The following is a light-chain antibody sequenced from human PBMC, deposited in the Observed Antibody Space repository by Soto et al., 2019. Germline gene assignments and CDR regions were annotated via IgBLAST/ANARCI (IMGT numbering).Light chain of an antibody. Sequence: QSVLAQPPSVSGAPGQRVTISCTGSSSNIGAGYDVHWYQQLPGTAPKLLIFGNGNRPSGVPDRFSGSKSDTSASLAITGLQAEDEADYYCSSYTGGNPSYVFGTGTKVTVL. CDR2: GNG. V-gene: IGLV1-40*01. CDR1: SSNIGAGYD. J-gene: IGLJ1*01. CDR3: SSYTGGNPSYV.